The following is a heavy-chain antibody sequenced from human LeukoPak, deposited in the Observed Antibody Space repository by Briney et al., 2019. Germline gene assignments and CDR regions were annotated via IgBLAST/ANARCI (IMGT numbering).Heavy chain of an antibody. CDR3: ARDFAAAGIFDY. CDR2: ILYDGSNK. J-gene: IGHJ4*02. CDR1: AFTFSSYA. Sequence: GGSLRLSCAASAFTFSSYAMLWVRQAPGKGLEWVALILYDGSNKYYADSVKGRFTISRDNSKNTLYMQMNSLRAEDTAVYYCARDFAAAGIFDYWGQGTLVTVSS. D-gene: IGHD6-13*01. V-gene: IGHV3-30*04.